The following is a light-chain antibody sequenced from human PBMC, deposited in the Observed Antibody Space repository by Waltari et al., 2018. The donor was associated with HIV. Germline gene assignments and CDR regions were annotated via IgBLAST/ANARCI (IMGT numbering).Light chain of an antibody. Sequence: EIVLTQSPATLSLSPGERATLSCRASQSVSNYLAWYQQKPGQAPRLLISDASNRATGIPAKFSGSGSGTDFTLTISSLGPEDFAVYYCQQRSNWPPGWTFGQGTKVEIK. CDR2: DAS. CDR1: QSVSNY. V-gene: IGKV3-11*01. CDR3: QQRSNWPPGWT. J-gene: IGKJ1*01.